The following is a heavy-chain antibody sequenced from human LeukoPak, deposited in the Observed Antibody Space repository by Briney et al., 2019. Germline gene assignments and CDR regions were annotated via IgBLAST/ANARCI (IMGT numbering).Heavy chain of an antibody. CDR2: IYDDGSKE. V-gene: IGHV3-33*01. CDR1: GFIFSNYG. CDR3: SRDFKSGYVDS. D-gene: IGHD3-3*01. Sequence: GGSLILSCAASGFIFSNYGMHWVRQAPGKGLEWVAVIYDDGSKEYFADSVKGRFTISRDNSKNTVVLQMNSLRAEDTAVFYCSRDFKSGYVDSWGQGTLVTVSS. J-gene: IGHJ4*02.